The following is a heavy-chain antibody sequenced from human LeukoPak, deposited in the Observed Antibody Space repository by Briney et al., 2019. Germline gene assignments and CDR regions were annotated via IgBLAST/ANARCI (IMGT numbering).Heavy chain of an antibody. Sequence: QPGGSLRLSCAASGFTFSSYGMSWVRQAPGKGLEWVSYISSSSSTIYYADSVKGRFTISRDNAKNSLYLQMNSLRAEDTAVYYCARVCSGGSCYSGLYYYYYMDVWGKGTTVTVSS. CDR1: GFTFSSYG. V-gene: IGHV3-48*01. J-gene: IGHJ6*03. CDR2: ISSSSSTI. CDR3: ARVCSGGSCYSGLYYYYYMDV. D-gene: IGHD2-15*01.